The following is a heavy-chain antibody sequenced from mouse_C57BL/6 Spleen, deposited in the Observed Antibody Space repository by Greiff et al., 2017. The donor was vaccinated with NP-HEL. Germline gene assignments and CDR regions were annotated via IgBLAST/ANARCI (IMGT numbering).Heavy chain of an antibody. V-gene: IGHV1-26*01. D-gene: IGHD2-2*01. CDR1: GYTFTDYY. J-gene: IGHJ4*01. CDR2: INPNNGGT. CDR3: ARRRDYGYDGAMDY. Sequence: EVQLQQSGPELVKPGASVKISCKASGYTFTDYYMNWVKQSHGKSLEWIGDINPNNGGTSYNQKFKGKATLTVDKSSSTAYMELRSLTSEDSAVYYWARRRDYGYDGAMDYWGQGTSVTVSS.